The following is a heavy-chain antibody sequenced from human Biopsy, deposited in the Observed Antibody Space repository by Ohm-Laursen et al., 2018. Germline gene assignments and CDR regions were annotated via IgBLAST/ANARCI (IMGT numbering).Heavy chain of an antibody. CDR3: ARGDYFDSNSYFWFDP. CDR1: GGSISSGGSF. Sequence: SQTLSLTCTVSGGSISSGGSFWRWTRQRPGKGLEWIGYIFNSANTYYNPSLKNLITISGDTSKNQFSLKLNSVTAADTAVYYCARGDYFDSNSYFWFDPWGQGTLVTVSS. CDR2: IFNSANT. V-gene: IGHV4-31*01. J-gene: IGHJ5*02. D-gene: IGHD3-22*01.